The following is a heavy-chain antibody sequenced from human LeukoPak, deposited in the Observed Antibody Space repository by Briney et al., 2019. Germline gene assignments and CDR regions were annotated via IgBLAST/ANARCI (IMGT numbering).Heavy chain of an antibody. V-gene: IGHV1-2*02. J-gene: IGHJ4*02. D-gene: IGHD3-16*01. Sequence: ASVKVSCKASGDSFTDYYMHWVRQAPGQGLEWMGWINPKSGGTNYAQTFQGRVTMTRDTSIRTAYMELRRLRGDDTAVYYCARIAIGGGEWHFDSWGQGTLVTVSS. CDR2: INPKSGGT. CDR3: ARIAIGGGEWHFDS. CDR1: GDSFTDYY.